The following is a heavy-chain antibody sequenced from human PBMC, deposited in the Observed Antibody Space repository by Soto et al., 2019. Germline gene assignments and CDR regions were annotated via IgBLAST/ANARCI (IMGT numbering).Heavy chain of an antibody. CDR2: ISSGGSNQ. CDR3: AKGWGASRGVMDN. J-gene: IGHJ4*02. V-gene: IGHV3-30*18. D-gene: IGHD3-10*01. Sequence: QVQLVESGGGVVQPGRSLRLSCAASGFTFTNYGMHWVRHAPGKGLEWVAVISSGGSNQQYVDSVKGRFTISKDNSKNTLFLQMNSLRPEDTAMYYCAKGWGASRGVMDNWGQGTLVTVSS. CDR1: GFTFTNYG.